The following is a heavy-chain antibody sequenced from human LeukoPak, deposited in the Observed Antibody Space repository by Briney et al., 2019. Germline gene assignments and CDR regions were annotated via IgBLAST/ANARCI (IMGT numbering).Heavy chain of an antibody. CDR3: ARRLRGSYYYYYYMDV. D-gene: IGHD1-26*01. Sequence: SETLSLTCTVSGGSINSGSYYWSWIRQPAGKELEWIGRIYTSGSTTYNPSLKSRVTISVDTSKNQFSLKLSSVTAADTAVYYCARRLRGSYYYYYYMDVWGKGTTVTISS. CDR2: IYTSGST. J-gene: IGHJ6*03. CDR1: GGSINSGSYY. V-gene: IGHV4-61*02.